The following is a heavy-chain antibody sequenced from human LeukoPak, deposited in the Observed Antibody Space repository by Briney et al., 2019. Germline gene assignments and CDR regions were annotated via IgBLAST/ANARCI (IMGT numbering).Heavy chain of an antibody. CDR2: INHSGST. CDR1: GGSFSGYY. V-gene: IGHV4-34*01. D-gene: IGHD3-22*01. Sequence: PSETLSLACAVYGGSFSGYYWSWVRQPPGKGLEWIGEINHSGSTNYNPSLKSRVTISVDTSKNQFSLKLSSVTAADTAVYYCARGYYYDSSGHYYFDYWGQGTLVTVSS. J-gene: IGHJ4*02. CDR3: ARGYYYDSSGHYYFDY.